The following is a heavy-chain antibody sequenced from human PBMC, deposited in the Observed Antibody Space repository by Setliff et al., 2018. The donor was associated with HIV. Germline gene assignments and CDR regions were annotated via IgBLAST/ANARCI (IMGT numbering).Heavy chain of an antibody. J-gene: IGHJ3*02. V-gene: IGHV4-39*01. Sequence: ETLSLTCTVSGGSISSSSYYWGWIRQPPGKGLEWIGSIYYSGSGYYNPSLKSRVTISVDTSRTQFSLRLSSVTAADTAVYYCARHSPNVGVRGDAFDIWGQGTVVTVSS. CDR1: GGSISSSSYY. CDR2: IYYSGSG. CDR3: ARHSPNVGVRGDAFDI. D-gene: IGHD2-8*01.